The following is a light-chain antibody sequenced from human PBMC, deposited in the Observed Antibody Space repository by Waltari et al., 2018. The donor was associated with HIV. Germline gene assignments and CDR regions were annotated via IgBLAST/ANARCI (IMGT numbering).Light chain of an antibody. J-gene: IGLJ2*01. Sequence: QSALTQPRSVSWSPGQSVTISCTGTSSDVGAYNYVSWYQQHPGKAPKLMIYDVSKRPSGVPDRFSGSKSGNTASLTISGLQAEDEADYYCCSYAGSYTLRVFGGGTKLTVL. V-gene: IGLV2-11*01. CDR3: CSYAGSYTLRV. CDR1: SSDVGAYNY. CDR2: DVS.